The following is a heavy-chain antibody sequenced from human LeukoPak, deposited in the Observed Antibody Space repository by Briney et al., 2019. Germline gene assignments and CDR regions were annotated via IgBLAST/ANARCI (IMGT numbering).Heavy chain of an antibody. D-gene: IGHD3-22*01. Sequence: SVTVSCKASGGTFSSYAISWVRQAPGQGLEWMGGIIPIFGKANYAQKFQGRVTITADESTSTAYMELSSLRSEDTAVYYCARPIYYDSSGYYWDALDIWGQGTMVTVSS. CDR3: ARPIYYDSSGYYWDALDI. CDR1: GGTFSSYA. J-gene: IGHJ3*02. V-gene: IGHV1-69*13. CDR2: IIPIFGKA.